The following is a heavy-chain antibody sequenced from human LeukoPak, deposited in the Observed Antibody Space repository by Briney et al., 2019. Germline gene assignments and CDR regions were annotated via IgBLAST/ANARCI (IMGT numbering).Heavy chain of an antibody. CDR2: IYHSGST. V-gene: IGHV4-30-2*01. CDR1: GGSISSGGYS. D-gene: IGHD2-2*01. Sequence: PSQTLSLTCAVSGGSISSGGYSWSWIRQPPGKGLEFVGYIYHSGSTYYDPSLKSRVTISVDRSKNQLSLKLSSVTAADTAVYYCARDCSSTSCYWSWFDPWGQGTLVTVSS. J-gene: IGHJ5*02. CDR3: ARDCSSTSCYWSWFDP.